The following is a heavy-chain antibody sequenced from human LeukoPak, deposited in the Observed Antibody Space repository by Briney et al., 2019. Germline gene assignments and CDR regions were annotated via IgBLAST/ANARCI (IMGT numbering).Heavy chain of an antibody. D-gene: IGHD3-10*01. CDR3: TRRSGSYYNDFDY. CDR2: IRSKANSYAT. V-gene: IGHV3-73*01. CDR1: GFTFSGSA. Sequence: GGSLKLSCAASGFTFSGSAMHWVRQASGKGLEWVGRIRSKANSYATAYAASVKGRFTISRDDSKNTAYLQMNSLKTEDTAVSYCTRRSGSYYNDFDYWGQGTLVTVSS. J-gene: IGHJ4*02.